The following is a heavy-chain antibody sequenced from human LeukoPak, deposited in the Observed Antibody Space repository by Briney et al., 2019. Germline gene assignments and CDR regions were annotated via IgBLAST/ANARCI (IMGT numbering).Heavy chain of an antibody. Sequence: PGGSLRLSCAASGFTFSDYAVSRVRQAPGKGLEWVSVISDGVGTTYYAVSVRGRFTISRDNSKNRLYLQMNSLGGEDTAVYYCAKAFQRGVLITSQDWGQGTQVTVSS. CDR2: ISDGVGTT. D-gene: IGHD3-10*01. J-gene: IGHJ4*02. V-gene: IGHV3-23*01. CDR3: AKAFQRGVLITSQD. CDR1: GFTFSDYA.